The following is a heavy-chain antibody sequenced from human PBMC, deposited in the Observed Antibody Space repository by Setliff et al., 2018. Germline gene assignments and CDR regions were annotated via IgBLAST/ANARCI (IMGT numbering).Heavy chain of an antibody. CDR1: GESISSRTYY. J-gene: IGHJ6*03. CDR2: IYTSWST. Sequence: SETLSLTCIVSGESISSRTYYWGWIRQPAGKGLEWIGHIYTSWSTNYNPSLKSRVTISVDTSKNQFSLKLSSVTAADTAAYYCARMSGFQYMDVWGKGTTVTVSS. D-gene: IGHD3-3*01. V-gene: IGHV4-61*09. CDR3: ARMSGFQYMDV.